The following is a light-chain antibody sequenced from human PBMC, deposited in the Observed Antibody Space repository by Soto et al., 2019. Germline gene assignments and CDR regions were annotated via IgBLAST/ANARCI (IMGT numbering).Light chain of an antibody. V-gene: IGLV1-40*01. J-gene: IGLJ2*01. CDR3: QSYDSSLSGWKV. CDR2: GNS. CDR1: SSNIGAGYD. Sequence: HSVVTQPPSVSGAPGQRVTISCTGSSSNIGAGYDVHWYQQLPGTAPKLLIYGNSNRPSGVPDRFSGSKSGTSASLAITGLQAEDEADYYCQSYDSSLSGWKVFGGGTKLTVL.